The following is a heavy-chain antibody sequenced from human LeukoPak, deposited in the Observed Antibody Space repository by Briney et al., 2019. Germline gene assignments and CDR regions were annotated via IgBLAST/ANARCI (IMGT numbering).Heavy chain of an antibody. CDR2: ISSSSSYI. J-gene: IGHJ4*02. CDR3: ARDQQYCSSTSCPVDY. Sequence: GGSLRLSCAASGFTFSSYSMNWVRQAPGKGVEWVSSISSSSSYIYYADSVKGRFTISRDNAKNSLYLQMNSLRAEDTAVYYCARDQQYCSSTSCPVDYWGQGTLVTVSS. CDR1: GFTFSSYS. D-gene: IGHD2-2*01. V-gene: IGHV3-21*01.